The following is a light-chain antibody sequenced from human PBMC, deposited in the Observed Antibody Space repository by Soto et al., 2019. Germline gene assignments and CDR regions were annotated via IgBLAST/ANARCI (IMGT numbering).Light chain of an antibody. Sequence: QSVLTQPPSVYAAPGQKVTISCSGSSSNIGNNYVSWYQQLPGTAPKLLIYDNNKRPSGIPDRFSGSKSGTSATLGITGLQTGDEADYYCGTWDSSLSADVFGTGTQLTVL. J-gene: IGLJ1*01. V-gene: IGLV1-51*01. CDR3: GTWDSSLSADV. CDR1: SSNIGNNY. CDR2: DNN.